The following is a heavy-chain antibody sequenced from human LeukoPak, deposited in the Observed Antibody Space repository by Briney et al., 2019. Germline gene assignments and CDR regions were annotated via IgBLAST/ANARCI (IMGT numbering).Heavy chain of an antibody. Sequence: SETLSLTCAVYGGSFSGHYWSWIRQPPGKGLEWIGEINHSGSTNYNPSLKSRVTISVDTSKNQFSLKLSSVTAADTAVYYCAGGSGGDYYFDYWGQGTLVTVSS. CDR2: INHSGST. J-gene: IGHJ4*02. CDR1: GGSFSGHY. D-gene: IGHD2-21*01. V-gene: IGHV4-34*01. CDR3: AGGSGGDYYFDY.